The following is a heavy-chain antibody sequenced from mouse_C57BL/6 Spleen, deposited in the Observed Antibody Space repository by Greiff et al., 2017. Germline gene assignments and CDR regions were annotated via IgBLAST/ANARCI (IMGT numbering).Heavy chain of an antibody. V-gene: IGHV6-6*01. CDR3: PGGYDGYYEGFAG. CDR1: GFTFSDAW. D-gene: IGHD2-3*01. J-gene: IGHJ3*01. Sequence: VQLKESGGGLVQPGGSMKLSCAASGFTFSDAWMDWVRQSPEKGLEWVAEIRNKANNHASYYDESVKGRFTISRDDSKSSLYLQMHSLRDADTGIYYCPGGYDGYYEGFAGWGQGTLVTVAA. CDR2: IRNKANNHAS.